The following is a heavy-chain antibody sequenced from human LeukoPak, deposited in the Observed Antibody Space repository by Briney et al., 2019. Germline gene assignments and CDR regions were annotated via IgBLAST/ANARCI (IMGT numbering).Heavy chain of an antibody. CDR2: IYNSGST. CDR1: GYSISSGYF. CDR3: AREEVNRGHLNAFDI. Sequence: SETLSLTCTVSGYSISSGYFWGWIRQTPGKGLEWIGSIYNSGSTNYNPSLKSRVTISVDTSKNQFSLKLSSVTAADTAVYYCAREEVNRGHLNAFDIWGQGTMVTVSS. J-gene: IGHJ3*02. V-gene: IGHV4-38-2*02. D-gene: IGHD1-14*01.